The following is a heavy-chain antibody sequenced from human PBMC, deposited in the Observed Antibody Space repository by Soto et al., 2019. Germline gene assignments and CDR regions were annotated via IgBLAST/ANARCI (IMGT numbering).Heavy chain of an antibody. J-gene: IGHJ5*01. CDR2: IYYSGST. CDR1: GGSISSYY. Sequence: SETLSLTCTVSGGSISSYYWSWIRQPPGKGLEWIGYIYYSGSTNYNPSLKSRVTISVDTSKNQFSLKLSSVTAADTAVYCCARHPHWLRGLGSYLRSSSFDSWGPGPLVTLSS. D-gene: IGHD3-10*01. V-gene: IGHV4-59*08. CDR3: ARHPHWLRGLGSYLRSSSFDS.